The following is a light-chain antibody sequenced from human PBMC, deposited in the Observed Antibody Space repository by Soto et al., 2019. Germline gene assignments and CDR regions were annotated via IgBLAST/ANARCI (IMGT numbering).Light chain of an antibody. CDR2: AAS. J-gene: IGKJ1*01. Sequence: DIQMTQSPSSLSASVGDRVTITCRASQSISSYLNWYQQKPGKAPKLLIYAASSLLSGVPSRFSGSGSGTDFTLTISSLQPEDFATYYCQQSYSTPWTFGQRTKVEIK. CDR1: QSISSY. V-gene: IGKV1-39*01. CDR3: QQSYSTPWT.